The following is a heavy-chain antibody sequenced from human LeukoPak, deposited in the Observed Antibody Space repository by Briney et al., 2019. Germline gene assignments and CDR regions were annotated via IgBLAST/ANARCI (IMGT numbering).Heavy chain of an antibody. V-gene: IGHV1-2*02. CDR1: GYTFSAFY. J-gene: IGHJ5*02. CDR2: IKPDSGDT. Sequence: ASVKVSCKASGYTFSAFYLHRVRQAPGQGLEWVGVIKPDSGDTNYAQKFQGRVTMTRDTSITTAYMVLNGLTSDDTAVYYCVRDRPHNWFDPWGQGTLVTVFS. CDR3: VRDRPHNWFDP.